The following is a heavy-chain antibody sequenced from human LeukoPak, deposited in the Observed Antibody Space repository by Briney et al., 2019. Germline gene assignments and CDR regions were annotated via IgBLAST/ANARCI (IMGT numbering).Heavy chain of an antibody. CDR1: GGSISSGGYY. CDR3: ARGTYSGYDQVFDY. J-gene: IGHJ4*02. Sequence: SQTLSLTCTVSGGSISSGGYYWSWIRQHQGKGLEWIGYIYYSGSTYYNPSLKSRVTISVDTSKNQFSLKLSSVTAADTAVYYCARGTYSGYDQVFDYWGQGTLVTVSS. CDR2: IYYSGST. V-gene: IGHV4-31*03. D-gene: IGHD5-12*01.